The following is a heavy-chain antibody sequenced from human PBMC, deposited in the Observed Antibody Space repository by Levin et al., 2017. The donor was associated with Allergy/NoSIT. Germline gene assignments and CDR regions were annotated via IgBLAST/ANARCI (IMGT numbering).Heavy chain of an antibody. CDR3: ARDNSGKYDY. CDR1: GYSFTAYY. V-gene: IGHV1-2*02. D-gene: IGHD4-23*01. CDR2: IDPNGAGR. Sequence: GGSLRLSCKVSGYSFTAYYLHWVRQAPGQGLEFMGCIDPNGAGRNFAQKFQGRFTMTRDSSITTVYMELSSLTSDDTAIYYCARDNSGKYDYWGQGTLGTVSS. J-gene: IGHJ4*02.